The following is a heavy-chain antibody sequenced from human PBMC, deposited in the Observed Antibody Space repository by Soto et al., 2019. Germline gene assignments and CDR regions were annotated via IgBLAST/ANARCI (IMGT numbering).Heavy chain of an antibody. J-gene: IGHJ4*02. CDR1: GGSISSYY. Sequence: SETLSLTCTVSGGSISSYYWSWIRQPPGKGLEWIGYIYYIGSTNYNPSLKCRVTISVDTSKNQFSLKLSSLSAADTAVYYCARDGGGSDYWGQGTLVTVSS. D-gene: IGHD6-25*01. CDR2: IYYIGST. V-gene: IGHV4-59*01. CDR3: ARDGGGSDY.